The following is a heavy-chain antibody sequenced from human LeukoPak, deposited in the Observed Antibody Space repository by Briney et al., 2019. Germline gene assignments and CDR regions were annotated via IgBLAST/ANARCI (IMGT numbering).Heavy chain of an antibody. CDR3: ARLGSYSDH. V-gene: IGHV4-34*01. Sequence: PSETLSLTCAVYGGSFSGYYWSWIRQPPGKGLEWIGEINHSGSTNYNPSLKSRVTISVDTSKIQFSLKLSSVTAADTAVYYCARLGSYSDHWGQGTLVSVSS. D-gene: IGHD1-26*01. CDR1: GGSFSGYY. CDR2: INHSGST. J-gene: IGHJ5*02.